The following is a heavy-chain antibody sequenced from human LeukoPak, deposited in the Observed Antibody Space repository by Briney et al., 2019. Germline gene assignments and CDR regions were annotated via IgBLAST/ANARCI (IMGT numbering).Heavy chain of an antibody. CDR3: ARDGDGYNFDY. Sequence: GGSLRLSCAASGFTFSGYWMHWVRQAPGKGLVWVARVTRDGSGTNYADSVKVRFTISRDNGKNTLYLQMNSLRAEDTAVYYCARDGDGYNFDYWGQGTLVTVSS. D-gene: IGHD5-24*01. CDR1: GFTFSGYW. V-gene: IGHV3-74*01. J-gene: IGHJ4*02. CDR2: VTRDGSGT.